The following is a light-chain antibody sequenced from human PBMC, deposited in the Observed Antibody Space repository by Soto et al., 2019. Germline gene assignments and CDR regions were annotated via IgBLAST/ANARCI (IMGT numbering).Light chain of an antibody. V-gene: IGLV2-14*01. CDR1: RTDIGGYNY. CDR3: TSYTNSKAYIL. CDR2: EVT. J-gene: IGLJ2*01. Sequence: QSVLTQPASVSGSLGQSITISCTCTRTDIGGYNYVSWYQQYPGKAPKLVICEVTSRPSGISDRFSGSKSGNTASLTISGLQAEDEADYFCTSYTNSKAYILFGGGTKVTV.